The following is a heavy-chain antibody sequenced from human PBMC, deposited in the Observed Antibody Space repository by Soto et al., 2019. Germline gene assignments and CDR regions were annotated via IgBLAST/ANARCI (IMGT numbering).Heavy chain of an antibody. CDR3: ARDMFGDFWGGAIDF. CDR1: GFTFSSYA. Sequence: GGSLRLSCAASGFTFSSYAMSWVRQAPGKGLEWVALIWFDGSNQYYADSVKGRFTIPRDNSKSMVYLQINSLRAEDTAVYYCARDMFGDFWGGAIDFWGQGTLVTVSS. D-gene: IGHD3-3*01. J-gene: IGHJ4*02. V-gene: IGHV3-33*08. CDR2: IWFDGSNQ.